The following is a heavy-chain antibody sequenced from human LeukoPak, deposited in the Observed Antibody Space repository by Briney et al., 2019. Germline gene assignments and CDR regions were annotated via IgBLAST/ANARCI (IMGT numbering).Heavy chain of an antibody. CDR3: AKKWSGDYDSSGINDAFDI. J-gene: IGHJ3*02. CDR2: IRYDGSYK. D-gene: IGHD3-22*01. Sequence: GGSLRLSCAASGFTFSNYGMHWVRQAPGKGLEWVAFIRYDGSYKYYADSVKGRFTISRDDSKNTLYLQMNSLRAEDTAVYYCAKKWSGDYDSSGINDAFDIWGRGTMVTVSS. V-gene: IGHV3-30*02. CDR1: GFTFSNYG.